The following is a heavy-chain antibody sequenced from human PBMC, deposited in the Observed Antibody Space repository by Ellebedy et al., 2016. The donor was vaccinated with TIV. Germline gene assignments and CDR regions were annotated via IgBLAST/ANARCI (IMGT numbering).Heavy chain of an antibody. CDR3: TGSIVVVPAAFDF. V-gene: IGHV4-39*01. Sequence: GSLRLXXTVSGASIRNSSFSWGWIRQSPGKGLKSIGSLYYSGRTYFNPSLKSRVTISVDTAKNQFSLNLSSVTAADTALYYCTGSIVVVPAAFDFWGQGVLVTVAS. D-gene: IGHD2-2*01. CDR2: LYYSGRT. J-gene: IGHJ4*02. CDR1: GASIRNSSFS.